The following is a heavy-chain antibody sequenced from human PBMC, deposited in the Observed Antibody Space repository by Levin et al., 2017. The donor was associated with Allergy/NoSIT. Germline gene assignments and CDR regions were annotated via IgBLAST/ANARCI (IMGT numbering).Heavy chain of an antibody. CDR3: ARHPSRGASFDY. V-gene: IGHV4-59*08. CDR2: IFYSGST. CDR1: GGSISSYY. J-gene: IGHJ4*02. Sequence: SETLSLTCTVSGGSISSYYWSWIRQPPGKGLEWIGYIFYSGSTNYSPSLKSRVTISVDTSKNQFSLKLTSVTTADTAVYYCARHPSRGASFDYWGQGTVVTVSS. D-gene: IGHD4/OR15-4a*01.